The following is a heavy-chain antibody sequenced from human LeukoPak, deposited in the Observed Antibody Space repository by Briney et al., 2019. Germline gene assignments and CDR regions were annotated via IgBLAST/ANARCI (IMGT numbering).Heavy chain of an antibody. V-gene: IGHV4-34*01. CDR2: INHSGST. CDR3: ARGGGRYCSSTSCYVYAGPYYFDD. J-gene: IGHJ4*02. CDR1: GGSFSGYY. D-gene: IGHD2-2*01. Sequence: SETLSLTCAVYGGSFSGYYWSWIRQPPGKGLEWIGEINHSGSTNYNPSLKSRVTISVDTSKNQFSLKLSSVTAADTAVYYCARGGGRYCSSTSCYVYAGPYYFDDWGQGTLVTVSS.